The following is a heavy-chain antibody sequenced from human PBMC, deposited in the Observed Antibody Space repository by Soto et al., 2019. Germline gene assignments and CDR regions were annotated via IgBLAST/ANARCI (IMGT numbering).Heavy chain of an antibody. D-gene: IGHD3-16*01. J-gene: IGHJ4*02. CDR1: GYTFPSYD. V-gene: IGHV1-3*01. CDR3: ARDFRSRGGGLGY. CDR2: INAGNGNT. Sequence: GASVKVSCKASGYTFPSYDINWVRQAPGQRLEWMGWINAGNGNTKYSQKFQGRVTITRDTSASTAYMELSSLRSEDTAVYYCARDFRSRGGGLGYWGQGTLVTVSS.